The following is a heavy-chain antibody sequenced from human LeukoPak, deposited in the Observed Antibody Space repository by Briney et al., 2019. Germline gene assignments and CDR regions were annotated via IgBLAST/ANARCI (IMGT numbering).Heavy chain of an antibody. CDR3: ARGPAPGYTAMVTIYFDY. D-gene: IGHD5-18*01. V-gene: IGHV1-69*05. CDR2: IIPIFGTA. J-gene: IGHJ4*02. CDR1: GGTFSSYA. Sequence: VASVKVSCKASGGTFSSYAISWVRQAPGQGLEWMGGIIPIFGTANYAQKFQGRVTITTDESTSTAYMELSSLRSEDTAVYYCARGPAPGYTAMVTIYFDYWGQGTLVTVSS.